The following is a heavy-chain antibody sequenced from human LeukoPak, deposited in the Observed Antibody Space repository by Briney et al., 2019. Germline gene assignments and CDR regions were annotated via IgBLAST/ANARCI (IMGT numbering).Heavy chain of an antibody. CDR1: GFSLRTSGVR. J-gene: IGHJ4*02. V-gene: IGHV2-70*04. D-gene: IGHD2-2*03. Sequence: SGPALVQPTQTLTLTCTFSGFSLRTSGVRGGWIRQPPGKALEWLARIDWDADKFYSTSLKTWLTISTDTAKNQVVLTMTNIDPVDTATYYCARTGSGYCSSAMCYEFDYFDYWGQGNLVTVSS. CDR2: IDWDADK. CDR3: ARTGSGYCSSAMCYEFDYFDY.